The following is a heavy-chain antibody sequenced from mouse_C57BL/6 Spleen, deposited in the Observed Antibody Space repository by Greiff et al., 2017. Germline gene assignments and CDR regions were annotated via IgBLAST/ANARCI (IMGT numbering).Heavy chain of an antibody. V-gene: IGHV5-12*01. CDR1: GFTFSDYY. J-gene: IGHJ4*01. D-gene: IGHD1-1*01. CDR2: ISNGGGST. CDR3: ARQSSRYAMDY. Sequence: EVKLVESGGGLVQPGGSLKLSCAASGFTFSDYYMYWVRQTPEKRLEWVAYISNGGGSTYYPDTVKGRFTISRDNAKNTLYLQMSRLKSEDTAMYYCARQSSRYAMDYWGQGTSVTVSS.